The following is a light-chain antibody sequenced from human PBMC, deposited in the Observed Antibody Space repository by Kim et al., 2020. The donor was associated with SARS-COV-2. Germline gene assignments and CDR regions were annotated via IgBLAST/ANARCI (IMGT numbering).Light chain of an antibody. Sequence: EIVLTQSPGTLSLSPGERATLSCRASQSVSSSYLAWYQQKPGQAPRLLIYGASTRATGIPDRFSGSGSGTDFTLTIRRLEPEDFAVYYCQQDGSSRTFGQRTKLEI. V-gene: IGKV3-20*01. J-gene: IGKJ2*01. CDR2: GAS. CDR3: QQDGSSRT. CDR1: QSVSSSY.